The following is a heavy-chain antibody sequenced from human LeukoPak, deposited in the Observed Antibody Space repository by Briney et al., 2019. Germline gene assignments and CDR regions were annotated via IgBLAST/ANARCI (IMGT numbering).Heavy chain of an antibody. Sequence: GGSLRLSCKGSGYSFTSYWISWVRQMPGKGLEWMGRIDPSDSYTNYSPSFQGHVTISADKSISTAYLQWSSLKASDTAMYYCARPPYSSGWSYGIDVWGPGNPVTVSS. V-gene: IGHV5-10-1*01. D-gene: IGHD6-19*01. CDR3: ARPPYSSGWSYGIDV. CDR1: GYSFTSYW. CDR2: IDPSDSYT. J-gene: IGHJ6*02.